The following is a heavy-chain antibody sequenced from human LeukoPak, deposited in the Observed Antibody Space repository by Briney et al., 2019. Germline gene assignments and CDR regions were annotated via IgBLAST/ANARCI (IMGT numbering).Heavy chain of an antibody. CDR3: AREVRYYYMDV. J-gene: IGHJ6*03. CDR2: IYSGGST. Sequence: PGGSLRLSCAASGFTVSSNYMSWVRQAPGKGLEWVSVIYSGGSTYYADSVKGRFTISRDNSKNTLYLQMNSLRAEDTAVYYCAREVRYYYMDVWGKGTTVTISS. CDR1: GFTVSSNY. V-gene: IGHV3-66*01.